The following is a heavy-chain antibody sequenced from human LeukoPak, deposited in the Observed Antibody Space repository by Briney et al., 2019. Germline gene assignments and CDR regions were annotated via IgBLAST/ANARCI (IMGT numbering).Heavy chain of an antibody. CDR1: GGSISSSSYY. V-gene: IGHV4-39*01. D-gene: IGHD3-16*02. J-gene: IGHJ4*02. CDR2: IYYSGST. CDR3: ARHQQGIMITFGGVIGRGFDY. Sequence: PSETLSLTCTVSGGSISSSSYYWGWIRQPPGKGLEWIGSIYYSGSTYYNPSLKSRVTISVDTSKNQFSLKLSSVTAADTAVYYCARHQQGIMITFGGVIGRGFDYWGQGTLVTVSS.